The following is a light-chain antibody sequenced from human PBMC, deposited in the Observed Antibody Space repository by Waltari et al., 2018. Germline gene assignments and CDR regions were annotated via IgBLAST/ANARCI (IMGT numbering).Light chain of an antibody. CDR2: RNN. V-gene: IGLV1-47*01. Sequence: QSVLTQPPSASGTPGQRVTISCSGSSSTIGRNYVYWYQQFPGPAPKLPIFRNNQRPSGVPDRFSGSKSGTSASLAISGLRSEDEADYYCAAWDDSLSGVVFGGGAKLTVL. CDR3: AAWDDSLSGVV. CDR1: SSTIGRNY. J-gene: IGLJ2*01.